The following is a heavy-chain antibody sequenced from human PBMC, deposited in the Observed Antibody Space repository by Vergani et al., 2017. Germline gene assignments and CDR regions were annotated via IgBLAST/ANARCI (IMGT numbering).Heavy chain of an antibody. V-gene: IGHV3-33*01. CDR1: GFTFSSYG. Sequence: QVQLVESGGGVVQPGRSLRLSCAASGFTFSSYGMHWVRQAPGKGLEWVAVIWYDGSNKYYADSVKGRFTISRDNSKNTLYLQMNSLRAEDTAVYYCARDDGYPAALNYYYMDVWGKGTTVTVSS. J-gene: IGHJ6*03. CDR2: IWYDGSNK. D-gene: IGHD2-2*01. CDR3: ARDDGYPAALNYYYMDV.